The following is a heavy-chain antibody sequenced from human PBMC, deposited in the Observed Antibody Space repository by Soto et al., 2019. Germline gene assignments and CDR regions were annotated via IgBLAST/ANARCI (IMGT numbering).Heavy chain of an antibody. Sequence: GASVEVSCKASGYTFTSYSMHWVRQAPGQRLEWMGWINAGNGNTKYSQKFQGRVTITRDTSASTAYMELSSLRSEDTAVYYCARGIAVGATAPRTLFDYWGQGTLVTVSS. CDR3: ARGIAVGATAPRTLFDY. J-gene: IGHJ4*02. V-gene: IGHV1-3*01. D-gene: IGHD1-26*01. CDR2: INAGNGNT. CDR1: GYTFTSYS.